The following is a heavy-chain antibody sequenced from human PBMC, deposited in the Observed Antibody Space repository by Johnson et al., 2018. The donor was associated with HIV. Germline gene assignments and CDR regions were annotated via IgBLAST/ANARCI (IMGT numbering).Heavy chain of an antibody. Sequence: VQLVESGGGVVQPGGSLRLSCAASGFTFSSYAMHWVRQAPGKGLEWVSGINWNGGSTGFADTVKGRFTISRDNAENSLYLQMNSLRAEDTALYYCARVGPGHAFDIWGQGTMVTVSS. CDR3: ARVGPGHAFDI. J-gene: IGHJ3*02. V-gene: IGHV3-20*04. CDR2: INWNGGST. CDR1: GFTFSSYA.